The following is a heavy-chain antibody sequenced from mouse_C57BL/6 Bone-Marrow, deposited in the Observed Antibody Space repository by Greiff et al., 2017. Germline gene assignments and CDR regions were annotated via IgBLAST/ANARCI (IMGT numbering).Heavy chain of an antibody. V-gene: IGHV3-6*01. CDR1: GYSITSGYY. J-gene: IGHJ1*03. CDR3: ARGYFDV. Sequence: EVQLVESGPGLVKPSQSLSLTCSVTGYSITSGYYWNWIRKFPGNKLEWMGYISYDGSNNYNPSLKNRISITRDTSKNQSFLKLNSVTTEDTATYYCARGYFDVWGTGTTVTVSS. CDR2: ISYDGSN.